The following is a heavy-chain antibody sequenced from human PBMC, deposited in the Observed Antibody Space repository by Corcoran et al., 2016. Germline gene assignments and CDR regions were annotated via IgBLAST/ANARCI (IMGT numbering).Heavy chain of an antibody. CDR1: GYRFTNFW. V-gene: IGHV5-51*01. J-gene: IGHJ3*01. Sequence: EVQLVQSGAEVKKPGESLKISCQGSGYRFTNFWIGWVRQMPGEGLEWMGITYPGDSDTRYGPSFQGQVTISAEKSISTVYLQWSSLQASENATYYCARFLEWTSPDAFDFWGQGTMVTVSS. CDR2: TYPGDSDT. D-gene: IGHD3-3*01. CDR3: ARFLEWTSPDAFDF.